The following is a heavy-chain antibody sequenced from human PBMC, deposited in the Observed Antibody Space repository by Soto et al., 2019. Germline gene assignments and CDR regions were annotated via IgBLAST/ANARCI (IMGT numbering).Heavy chain of an antibody. J-gene: IGHJ4*02. V-gene: IGHV1-18*01. Sequence: QVQLVQSGGEVKKPGASVKVSCKASGYTFTSYGITWVRQAPGQGLEWMGWSSAYNGVTKYAQKFQHRVTMTTDTSTRTAYMELRSLRSDDTAVYYCARGPRSGYCSGGSCHYFDYWGQGTLVTVSS. CDR2: SSAYNGVT. D-gene: IGHD2-15*01. CDR3: ARGPRSGYCSGGSCHYFDY. CDR1: GYTFTSYG.